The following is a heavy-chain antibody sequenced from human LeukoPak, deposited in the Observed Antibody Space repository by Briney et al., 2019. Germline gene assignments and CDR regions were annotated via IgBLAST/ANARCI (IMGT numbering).Heavy chain of an antibody. Sequence: GGSLRLSCAASGFTFSSYAMSWVRQAPGKGLEWVANIKQDGSEKYYVDSVKGRFTISRDNAKNSLYPQMNSLRAEDTAVYYCAVANWGWYYFDYWGQGTLVTVSS. CDR1: GFTFSSYA. CDR2: IKQDGSEK. V-gene: IGHV3-7*01. D-gene: IGHD7-27*01. J-gene: IGHJ4*02. CDR3: AVANWGWYYFDY.